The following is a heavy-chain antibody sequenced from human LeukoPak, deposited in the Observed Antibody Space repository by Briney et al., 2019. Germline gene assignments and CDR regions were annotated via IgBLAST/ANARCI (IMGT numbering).Heavy chain of an antibody. D-gene: IGHD1-26*01. CDR2: INRDGSST. Sequence: PGGSLRLSCAASGFTFSSYWMHWVRQAPGKGLVWVSRINRDGSSTNYADSVKGAFTISRDNAKNTLYLQMNSLRAEDTAVYYCARLELPSSYGMDVWGQGTTVTVSS. V-gene: IGHV3-74*01. J-gene: IGHJ6*02. CDR1: GFTFSSYW. CDR3: ARLELPSSYGMDV.